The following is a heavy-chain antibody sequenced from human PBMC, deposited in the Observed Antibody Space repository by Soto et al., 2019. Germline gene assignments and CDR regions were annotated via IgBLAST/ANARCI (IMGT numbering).Heavy chain of an antibody. J-gene: IGHJ6*02. CDR1: GFTFSDHA. Sequence: QVHLVESGGGVVQPGTSLRLSCAASGFTFSDHAMYWVRQAPGKGPEWVAVIWNVGIKKSYAESVKGRLTTSRDNSKNILYLQINDLRVEDRGVYYCARDPERWIPRGGGVYGIDVWGQGTTVTVSS. V-gene: IGHV3-33*01. CDR2: IWNVGIKK. D-gene: IGHD5-18*01. CDR3: ARDPERWIPRGGGVYGIDV.